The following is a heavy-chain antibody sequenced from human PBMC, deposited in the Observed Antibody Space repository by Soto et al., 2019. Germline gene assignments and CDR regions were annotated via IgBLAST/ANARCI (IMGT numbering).Heavy chain of an antibody. CDR3: AKPGTAAAGMFSVGEYFQH. D-gene: IGHD6-13*01. CDR1: GFTFSSYG. V-gene: IGHV3-30*18. J-gene: IGHJ1*01. CDR2: ISYDGSNK. Sequence: QVQLVESGGGVVQPGRSLRLSCAASGFTFSSYGMHWVRQAPGKGLEWVAVISYDGSNKYYADSVKGRFTISRDNSKNTLYLQMNSLRAEDTAVYYCAKPGTAAAGMFSVGEYFQHWGQGTLVTVSS.